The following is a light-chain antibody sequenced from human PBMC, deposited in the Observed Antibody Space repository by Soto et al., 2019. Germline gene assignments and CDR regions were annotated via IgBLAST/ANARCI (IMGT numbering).Light chain of an antibody. J-gene: IGLJ1*01. CDR1: SSDVGGYNY. V-gene: IGLV2-14*01. Sequence: QSVLTQPSSVSGSPGQSITISCPRTSSDVGGYNYVSWYQQHPVKAPKLMIYDVTNRPSGVSDRFSGSKSGNTASLTISGLQAEEEADYYCSSYTSSSTPYVFGTGTKVTVL. CDR2: DVT. CDR3: SSYTSSSTPYV.